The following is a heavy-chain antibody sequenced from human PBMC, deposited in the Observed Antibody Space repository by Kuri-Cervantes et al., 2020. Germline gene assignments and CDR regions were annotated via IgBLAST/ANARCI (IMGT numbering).Heavy chain of an antibody. Sequence: SETLSLTCTVSGGSISSYYWSWIRQPPGKGLEWIGYIYYSGSTNYNPSLKSRVTISVGTSKNQFSLKLSSVTAADTAVYYCARDGAGYGSTHYYYMDVWGKGTTVTVSS. CDR2: IYYSGST. V-gene: IGHV4-59*01. D-gene: IGHD3-10*01. J-gene: IGHJ6*03. CDR1: GGSISSYY. CDR3: ARDGAGYGSTHYYYMDV.